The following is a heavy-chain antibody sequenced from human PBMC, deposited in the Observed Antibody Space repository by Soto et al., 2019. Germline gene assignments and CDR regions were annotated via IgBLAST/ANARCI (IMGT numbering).Heavy chain of an antibody. CDR3: ARDRFGEPIRIYYYYGMDV. V-gene: IGHV1-46*04. CDR1: GYTFTSYY. CDR2: INPSGGST. J-gene: IGHJ6*02. D-gene: IGHD3-10*01. Sequence: QVQLVQSGAEVKKPGASVKVSCKASGYTFTSYYMHWVRQAPGQGLEWMGIINPSGGSTSYAQKLQGRVTMTRDTSTSTVYMELSSLISEDTAVYYCARDRFGEPIRIYYYYGMDVWGQGTTVTVSS.